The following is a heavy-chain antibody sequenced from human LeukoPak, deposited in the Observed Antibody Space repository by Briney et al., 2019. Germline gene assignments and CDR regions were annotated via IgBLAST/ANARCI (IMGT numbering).Heavy chain of an antibody. CDR1: GFTFSSYW. CDR2: INSDGSGT. V-gene: IGHV3-74*01. Sequence: GGSLRLSCAASGFTFSSYWMHWVRHAPGKGLVWVSRINSDGSGTSYADSVKGRFTISRDNAKNTLYLQMNSLRAEDTAVYYCARGYCSSTSCLADYWGQGTLVTVSS. CDR3: ARGYCSSTSCLADY. D-gene: IGHD2-2*01. J-gene: IGHJ4*02.